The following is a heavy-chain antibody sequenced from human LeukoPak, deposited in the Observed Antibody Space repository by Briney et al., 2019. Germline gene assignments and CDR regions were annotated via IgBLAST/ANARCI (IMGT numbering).Heavy chain of an antibody. CDR2: ISTSSSYI. J-gene: IGHJ5*02. CDR1: GFTFNRYN. Sequence: GGSLRLSCAASGFTFNRYNMNWVRRAPGKGLEWVSSISTSSSYIYYADSVRGRFTISRDNAKNSLYLQMNSLRAEDTTVYSCARGADGVSSNSRGWFDPWGQGTLVTVSS. V-gene: IGHV3-21*01. CDR3: ARGADGVSSNSRGWFDP. D-gene: IGHD2-15*01.